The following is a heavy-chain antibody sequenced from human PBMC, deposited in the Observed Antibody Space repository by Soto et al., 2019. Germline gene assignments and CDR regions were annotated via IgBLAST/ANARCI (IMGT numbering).Heavy chain of an antibody. CDR2: ISGSGGST. CDR1: GFTFSSYA. V-gene: IGHV3-23*01. D-gene: IGHD3-22*01. J-gene: IGHJ3*02. CDR3: AKGQWLLLQWSVAFDI. Sequence: PGGSLRLSCAASGFTFSSYAMIWVRQAPGKGLEWVSAISGSGGSTYYADSVKGRFTISRDNSKNTLYLQMNSLRAEDTAVYYCAKGQWLLLQWSVAFDIWGQGTMVTVSS.